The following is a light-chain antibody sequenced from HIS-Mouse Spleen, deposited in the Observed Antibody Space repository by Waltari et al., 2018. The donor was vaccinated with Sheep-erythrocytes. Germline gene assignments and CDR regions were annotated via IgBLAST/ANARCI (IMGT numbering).Light chain of an antibody. CDR3: QAWDSSTVV. Sequence: SYELTQPPSVSVSPGQTASITCSGDKLGDKYACWYQQKPGHSPVLVSYQDSKRPSGFPERFSGSNSGNTATLTISGTQAMDEADYYCQAWDSSTVVFGGGTKLTVL. CDR1: KLGDKY. V-gene: IGLV3-1*01. CDR2: QDS. J-gene: IGLJ2*01.